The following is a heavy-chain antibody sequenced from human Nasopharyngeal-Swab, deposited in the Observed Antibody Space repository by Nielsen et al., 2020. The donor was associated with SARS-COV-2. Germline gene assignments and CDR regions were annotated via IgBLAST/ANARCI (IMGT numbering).Heavy chain of an antibody. Sequence: GESLKISCSVSGFILSDQYMDWVRQAPGKGLEWVGRSRKTANSYTTEYAASVKGRFGISRENSKNSLYLQMNSLKTEDTAVYYCARVYSDSRWYFDRWGRGTLVTVSS. CDR1: GFILSDQY. V-gene: IGHV3-72*01. CDR2: SRKTANSYTT. CDR3: ARVYSDSRWYFDR. D-gene: IGHD4-11*01. J-gene: IGHJ2*01.